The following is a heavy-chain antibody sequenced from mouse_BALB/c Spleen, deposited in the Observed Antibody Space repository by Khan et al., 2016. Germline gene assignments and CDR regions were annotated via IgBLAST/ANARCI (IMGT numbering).Heavy chain of an antibody. J-gene: IGHJ2*01. V-gene: IGHV9-3-1*01. CDR1: GYTFANFG. Sequence: QIQLVQSGPELKKPGETVKISCKASGYTFANFGINWVRQAPGKGLEWMDWINTNTGETTYADDFKGRFAFSLETSASTAYLQINNLKNEDTATYFCATGITTVIVTRRHYWGQGTTLTVAS. D-gene: IGHD1-1*01. CDR2: INTNTGET. CDR3: ATGITTVIVTRRHY.